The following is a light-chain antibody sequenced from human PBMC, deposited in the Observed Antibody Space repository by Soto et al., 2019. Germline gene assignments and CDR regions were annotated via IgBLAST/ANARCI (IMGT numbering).Light chain of an antibody. CDR3: SSYTSSSTLYV. J-gene: IGLJ1*01. CDR1: SSDVGGYNY. V-gene: IGLV2-14*01. CDR2: EVS. Sequence: QSVLTHPASVSGSPGQSITISCTGTSSDVGGYNYVSWYRQHPGKAPKLMIYEVSNRPLGFSNRFSGSKSGNTASLTISGLQAEDEADYYCSSYTSSSTLYVFGTGTKVTVL.